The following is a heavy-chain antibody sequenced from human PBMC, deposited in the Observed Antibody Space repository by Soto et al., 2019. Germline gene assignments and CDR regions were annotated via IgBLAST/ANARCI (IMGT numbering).Heavy chain of an antibody. V-gene: IGHV1-18*01. CDR3: ARSIGLPPVVGYFFDY. CDR1: GYIFSNYG. J-gene: IGHJ4*02. CDR2: ISTDNSNT. D-gene: IGHD6-19*01. Sequence: QVQLVQSGAEVKKPGASVKVSCKASGYIFSNYGFTWVRQAPGQGLEWMGWISTDNSNTNYAQRFQGRVTMTTDTSTNTAYMGLRNVGSDDTAVYFCARSIGLPPVVGYFFDYWGQGTLVTVSS.